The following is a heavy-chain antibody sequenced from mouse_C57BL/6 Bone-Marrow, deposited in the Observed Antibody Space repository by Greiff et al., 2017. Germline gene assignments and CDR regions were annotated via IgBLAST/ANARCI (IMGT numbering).Heavy chain of an antibody. D-gene: IGHD4-1*02. Sequence: EVQLVESGGGLVQSGRSLRLSCATSGFTFSDFYMEWVRQAPGKGLEWIAASRNKANDYTTEYSASVKGRFIVSRDTSQSILYLQMNALRAEDTAIYYCARDALNWDHYWYFDVWGTGTTVTVSS. CDR3: ARDALNWDHYWYFDV. V-gene: IGHV7-1*01. J-gene: IGHJ1*03. CDR2: SRNKANDYTT. CDR1: GFTFSDFY.